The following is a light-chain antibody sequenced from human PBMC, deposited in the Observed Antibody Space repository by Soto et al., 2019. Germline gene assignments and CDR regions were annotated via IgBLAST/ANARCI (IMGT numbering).Light chain of an antibody. J-gene: IGLJ2*01. Sequence: QSVLTQPASVSGSPGQSITISCPGTSSDVGGYNYVSWYQQYPGEAPKLMIYDVTIRPSGVSNRFSGSKSGNTASLTISGLQAEDEADYYCSSYTSSATVLFGGGTKLTVL. CDR3: SSYTSSATVL. CDR1: SSDVGGYNY. V-gene: IGLV2-14*01. CDR2: DVT.